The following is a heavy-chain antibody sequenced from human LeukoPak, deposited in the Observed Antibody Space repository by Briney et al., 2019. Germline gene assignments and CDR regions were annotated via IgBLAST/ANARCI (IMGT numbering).Heavy chain of an antibody. V-gene: IGHV1-18*01. D-gene: IGHD4-17*01. CDR3: ARLNPPPDYGDYSVSFDY. CDR1: GYTFTSYG. CDR2: ISAYNGNT. J-gene: IGHJ4*02. Sequence: GASVKVSCKASGYTFTSYGISWVRQAPGQGLEWMGWISAYNGNTNYAQKLQGRVTMTTDTSTSTAYMELRSLRSDDTAVYYCARLNPPPDYGDYSVSFDYWGQGTLVTVSS.